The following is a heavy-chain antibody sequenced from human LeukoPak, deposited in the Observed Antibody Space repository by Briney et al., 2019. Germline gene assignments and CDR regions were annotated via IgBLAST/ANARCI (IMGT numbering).Heavy chain of an antibody. D-gene: IGHD6-6*01. V-gene: IGHV4-4*02. J-gene: IGHJ3*02. Sequence: PSGTLSLTCAVSGGSISSSNWWSWVRQPPGKGLEWIGEIYHSGSTNYNPSLKSRVTISVDKSKNQFSLKLSSVTAADTAVYYCARRPLLSSSSSGAFDIWGQGTMVIVSS. CDR1: GGSISSSNW. CDR3: ARRPLLSSSSSGAFDI. CDR2: IYHSGST.